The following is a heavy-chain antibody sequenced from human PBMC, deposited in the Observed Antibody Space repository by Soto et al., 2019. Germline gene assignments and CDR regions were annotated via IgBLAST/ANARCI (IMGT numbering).Heavy chain of an antibody. CDR1: GFIFDNYA. Sequence: DVKLLESGGGLVPPGASARLSCITSGFIFDNYAMSWVRQSPGRGLEWVAAISGSGHATYYTQSVQGRFIISRDKSKKTVFLQMHNLRAEDTAVYYCAKGRYFDSSGGCANYWGLGTLVTLAS. J-gene: IGHJ4*02. CDR2: ISGSGHAT. D-gene: IGHD3-22*01. V-gene: IGHV3-23*01. CDR3: AKGRYFDSSGGCANY.